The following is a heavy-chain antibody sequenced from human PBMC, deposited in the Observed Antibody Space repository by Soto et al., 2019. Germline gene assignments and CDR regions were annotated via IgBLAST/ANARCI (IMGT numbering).Heavy chain of an antibody. CDR1: GDSISSSNW. J-gene: IGHJ4*02. Sequence: SETLSLTCAVSGDSISSSNWWSWVSQAPGKGLEWIGEIYHRGSTNYNPSLKSRVTISVDKSKNPFSLKLTSVTAADTAVYFCTRVAAAGASAAAGASDYWGQGTLVTVSS. CDR2: IYHRGST. D-gene: IGHD6-13*01. V-gene: IGHV4-4*02. CDR3: TRVAAAGASAAAGASDY.